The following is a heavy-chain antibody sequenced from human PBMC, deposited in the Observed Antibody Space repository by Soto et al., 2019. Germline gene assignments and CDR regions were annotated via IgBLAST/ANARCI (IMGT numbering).Heavy chain of an antibody. CDR3: ARGAAAGGDYGMDV. CDR2: IYPSGNT. CDR1: GGSISSYY. J-gene: IGHJ6*02. Sequence: SETLSLTCTVSGGSISSYYWSWLRQPAGKGLEWIGRIYPSGNTNYNPSLKSRLTMSVDTSKKQFSLKLTSVTAADTAVYYWARGAAAGGDYGMDVWGQGTTV. V-gene: IGHV4-4*07. D-gene: IGHD6-13*01.